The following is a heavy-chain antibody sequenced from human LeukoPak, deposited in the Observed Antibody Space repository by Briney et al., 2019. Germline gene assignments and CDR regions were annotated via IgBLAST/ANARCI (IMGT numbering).Heavy chain of an antibody. CDR1: GFTFSSYW. CDR2: IKQDGSEK. D-gene: IGHD2-2*01. V-gene: IGHV3-7*01. J-gene: IGHJ6*03. CDR3: ARDQGSSTRSSYYYYYMDV. Sequence: GGSLRLSCAASGFTFSSYWMSWVRQAPGKGLEWVANIKQDGSEKYYVDSVKGRFTISRDNAKNSLYLQMNSLRAEDTAVYYCARDQGSSTRSSYYYYYMDVWGKGTTVTVSS.